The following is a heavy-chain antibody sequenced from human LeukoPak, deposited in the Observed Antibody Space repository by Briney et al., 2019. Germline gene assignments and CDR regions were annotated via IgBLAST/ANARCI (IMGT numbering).Heavy chain of an antibody. CDR3: ARELLWFGELGAFDI. CDR2: IYYSGST. CDR1: GGSISSGGYY. J-gene: IGHJ3*02. V-gene: IGHV4-31*03. Sequence: PSETLSLTCTVSGGSISSGGYYWSWIRQHPGKGLEWIGYIYYSGSTYYNPSLKSRVTISVDTSKNQFSLKLSSVTAADTAVYYCARELLWFGELGAFDIWGQGTMVTVSS. D-gene: IGHD3-10*01.